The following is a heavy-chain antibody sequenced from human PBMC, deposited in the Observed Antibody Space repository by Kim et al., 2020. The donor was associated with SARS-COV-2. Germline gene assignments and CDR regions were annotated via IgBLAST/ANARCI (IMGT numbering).Heavy chain of an antibody. CDR2: INPSGGST. V-gene: IGHV1-46*01. D-gene: IGHD6-19*01. Sequence: ASVKVSCKASGYTFTSYYMHWVRQAPGQGLEWMGIINPSGGSTSYAQKFQGRVTMTRDTSTSTVYMELSSLRSEDTAVYYCARRDSSGWPYYGMDVWGQGTTVTVSS. CDR1: GYTFTSYY. CDR3: ARRDSSGWPYYGMDV. J-gene: IGHJ6*02.